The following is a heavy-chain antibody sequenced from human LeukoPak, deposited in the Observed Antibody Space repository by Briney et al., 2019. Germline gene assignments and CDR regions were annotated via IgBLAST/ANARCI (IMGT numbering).Heavy chain of an antibody. CDR3: ARFYRYSGYVLEGYYYYGMDV. CDR2: IIPIFGTA. V-gene: IGHV1-69*13. D-gene: IGHD5-12*01. CDR1: GGTFISYA. Sequence: SVKVSCKASGGTFISYAISWVRQAPGQGLEWMGGIIPIFGTANYAQKFQGRVTITADESTSTAYMELSSLRSEDTAVYYCARFYRYSGYVLEGYYYYGMDVWGQGTTVTVSS. J-gene: IGHJ6*02.